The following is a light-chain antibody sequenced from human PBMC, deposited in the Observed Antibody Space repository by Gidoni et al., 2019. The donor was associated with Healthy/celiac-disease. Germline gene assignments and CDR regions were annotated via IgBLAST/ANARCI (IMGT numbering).Light chain of an antibody. CDR2: GAS. V-gene: IGKV3-15*01. Sequence: EIVMTQSPATLSVSPGERATLSCRASPRVSSNFAWYQQKPGQAPRLLIYGASARAPGIPARFIGSGSGTELTLTISSLQSEDFAGYNCQQYNNWPLPLGGGTKLEFK. CDR1: PRVSSN. J-gene: IGKJ4*01. CDR3: QQYNNWPLP.